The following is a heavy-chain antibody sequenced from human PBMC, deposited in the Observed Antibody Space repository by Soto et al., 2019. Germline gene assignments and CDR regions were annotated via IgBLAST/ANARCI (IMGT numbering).Heavy chain of an antibody. V-gene: IGHV4-34*01. D-gene: IGHD3-3*01. Sequence: PSEALSLTCAVYGGSFSCYYWSWIRQPPGKGLEWIGEINHSGSTNYNPSLKSRVTISVDTSKNQFSLKLSSVTAADTAVYYCARAGPXITIFGVVIVSAVWFDPWGQGTLVTVSS. CDR3: ARAGPXITIFGVVIVSAVWFDP. CDR2: INHSGST. J-gene: IGHJ5*02. CDR1: GGSFSCYY.